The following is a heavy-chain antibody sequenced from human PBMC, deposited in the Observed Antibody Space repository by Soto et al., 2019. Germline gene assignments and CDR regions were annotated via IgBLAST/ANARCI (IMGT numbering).Heavy chain of an antibody. V-gene: IGHV1-2*02. D-gene: IGHD3-3*01. J-gene: IGHJ2*01. CDR3: AREIRSGYYKYWYFDL. CDR2: INTDSGGT. Sequence: QVQLVQSGAEVKKPGASVKVSCKASGYSFTVYHMHWVRQAPGQGLEWMGWINTDSGGTKYAQKLEGRVPMSRDTSINTAYMELSNLISDDTAVYYCAREIRSGYYKYWYFDLWGRGTLITVSS. CDR1: GYSFTVYH.